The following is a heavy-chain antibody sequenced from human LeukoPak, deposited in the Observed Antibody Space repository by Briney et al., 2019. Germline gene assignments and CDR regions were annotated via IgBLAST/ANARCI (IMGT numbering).Heavy chain of an antibody. D-gene: IGHD6-19*01. Sequence: GGSLRLSCAASGFTFSSYSMNWVRQAPGKGLEWVSYISSSSSTMYYADSVKGRFTISRDNAKNSLYLQMSSLRDEDTAVYYCARDYRSSSGWTVDYWGQGTLVTVSS. CDR3: ARDYRSSSGWTVDY. CDR2: ISSSSSTM. J-gene: IGHJ4*02. V-gene: IGHV3-48*02. CDR1: GFTFSSYS.